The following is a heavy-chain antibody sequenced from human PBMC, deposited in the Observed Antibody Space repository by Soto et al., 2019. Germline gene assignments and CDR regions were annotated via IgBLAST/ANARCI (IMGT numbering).Heavy chain of an antibody. V-gene: IGHV2-5*02. CDR2: IYWDDDK. Sequence: QITLKESGPTLVKPTQTLTLTCTFSGFSLTTSGVGVGWIRQPTGKALEWLALIYWDDDKRYSPSLKSRLTITKDPSKNQVVLTMTNMDPVDTATYYCAQIRVNQAFHYGGQGTLVTVSS. CDR3: AQIRVNQAFHY. CDR1: GFSLTTSGVG. J-gene: IGHJ4*02.